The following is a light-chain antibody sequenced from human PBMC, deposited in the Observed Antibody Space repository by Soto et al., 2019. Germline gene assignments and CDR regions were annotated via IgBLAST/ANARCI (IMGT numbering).Light chain of an antibody. CDR2: GAS. J-gene: IGKJ3*01. CDR3: QQYNDWPPFT. CDR1: QTVSSN. Sequence: EIVMTQSPATLSVSPGERATLSCRASQTVSSNLAWYQQKPGQAPRLLIRGASTRAAGIPARFSGSGSGTEFTLTISSLQSEDFAVYYCQQYNDWPPFTVGPGTRVDIK. V-gene: IGKV3-15*01.